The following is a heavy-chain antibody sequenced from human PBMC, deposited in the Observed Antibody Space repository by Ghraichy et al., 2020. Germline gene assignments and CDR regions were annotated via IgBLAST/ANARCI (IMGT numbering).Heavy chain of an antibody. V-gene: IGHV4-34*01. D-gene: IGHD3-16*01. J-gene: IGHJ4*02. CDR2: INHSGST. Sequence: SQTLSLTCAVYGGSFSGYYWSWIRQPPGKGLEWIGEINHSGSTNYNPSLKSRVTISVDTSKNQFSLKLSSVTAADTAVYYCARATTVYVGATNYDYVWGSLDYWGQGTLVTVSS. CDR3: ARATTVYVGATNYDYVWGSLDY. CDR1: GGSFSGYY.